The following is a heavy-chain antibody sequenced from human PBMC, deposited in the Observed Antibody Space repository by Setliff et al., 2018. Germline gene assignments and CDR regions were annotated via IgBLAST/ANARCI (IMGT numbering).Heavy chain of an antibody. J-gene: IGHJ5*02. V-gene: IGHV1-3*01. CDR3: AREGLTLVRGATSWFDP. D-gene: IGHD3-10*01. CDR1: GYTFTSYA. CDR2: INAGNGNT. Sequence: ASVKVSCKASGYTFTSYAMHWVRQAPGQRLEWMGWINAGNGNTKYSQKFQGRVTMTRDTSASTASMELSSLRSEDTAVYYCAREGLTLVRGATSWFDPWGQGTLVTVSS.